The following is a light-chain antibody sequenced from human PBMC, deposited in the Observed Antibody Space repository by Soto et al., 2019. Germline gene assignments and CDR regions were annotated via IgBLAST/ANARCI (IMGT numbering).Light chain of an antibody. CDR1: QSISSW. CDR3: QHYNRYSEA. Sequence: DIQMTQSPSTLPASVGDRVTIPCRASQSISSWLAWYQQKPGKAPKLLIYKASTLKSGVPSRFSGSGAGTECTLTISSLQPDDVETDDCQHYNRYSEAFGQGTKVDIK. J-gene: IGKJ1*01. CDR2: KAS. V-gene: IGKV1-5*03.